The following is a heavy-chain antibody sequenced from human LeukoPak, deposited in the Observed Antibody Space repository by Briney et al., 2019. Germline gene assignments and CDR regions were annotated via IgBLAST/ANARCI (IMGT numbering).Heavy chain of an antibody. Sequence: ASVEVSCKASGGTFSSYAISWVRQAPGQGLEWMGGIIPIFGTANYAQKFQGRVTITADESTSTAYMELSSLRSEDTAVYYCARGGLSRYYYDSSGYYHAFDIWGQGTMVTVSS. V-gene: IGHV1-69*13. J-gene: IGHJ3*02. CDR1: GGTFSSYA. CDR3: ARGGLSRYYYDSSGYYHAFDI. D-gene: IGHD3-22*01. CDR2: IIPIFGTA.